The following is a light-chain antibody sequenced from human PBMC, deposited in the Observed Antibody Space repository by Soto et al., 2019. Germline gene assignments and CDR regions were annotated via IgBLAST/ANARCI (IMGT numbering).Light chain of an antibody. V-gene: IGKV3-15*01. CDR3: QQYHNWPA. CDR2: GAA. J-gene: IGKJ1*01. CDR1: QSVNSY. Sequence: EIVLTQSPATLSLSPGERASLSCRASQSVNSYLAWYQQKPGQAPRLLIYGAATRATGIPARFSGSGSGTEFTLTISSLQSEDFAVYYCQQYHNWPAFGQGTKVDIK.